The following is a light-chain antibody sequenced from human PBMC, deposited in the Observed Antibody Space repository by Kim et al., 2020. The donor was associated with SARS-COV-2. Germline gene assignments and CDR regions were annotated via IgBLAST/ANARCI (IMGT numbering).Light chain of an antibody. Sequence: SPGEMATRSCRASQSVSSNLAWYQQKPGQAPRLLIYGASTRATGIPARFSGSGSGTEFTLTISSLQSEDFAVYYCQQYNNWPPITFGQGTRLEIK. V-gene: IGKV3-15*01. CDR1: QSVSSN. J-gene: IGKJ5*01. CDR2: GAS. CDR3: QQYNNWPPIT.